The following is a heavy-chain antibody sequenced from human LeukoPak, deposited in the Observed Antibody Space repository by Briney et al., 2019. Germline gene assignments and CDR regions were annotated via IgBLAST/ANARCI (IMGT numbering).Heavy chain of an antibody. V-gene: IGHV3-23*01. CDR2: ISGSGGST. Sequence: GGSLRLSCAASGFTFSSYAMSWVRQAPGKGLEWVSAISGSGGSTYYADSVKGRFTISRDNSKNTLYLQMNSLRAKDTAVYYCAKDRDYYGSGSYSSYWGQGTLVTVSS. CDR1: GFTFSSYA. CDR3: AKDRDYYGSGSYSSY. J-gene: IGHJ4*02. D-gene: IGHD3-10*01.